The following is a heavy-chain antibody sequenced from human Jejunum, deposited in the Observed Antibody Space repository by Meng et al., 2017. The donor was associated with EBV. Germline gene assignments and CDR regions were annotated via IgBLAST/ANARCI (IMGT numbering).Heavy chain of an antibody. Sequence: QRVQSGAEVKKPGASVKVSCKASGFTFTNYDINWVRQASGQGLEWMGWMNPSNGKTGYAQKFQGRVTMTRDASTSTAYMELSSLRSDDTAVYFCARGAQPIDLWGQGTLVTVSS. CDR1: GFTFTNYD. V-gene: IGHV1-8*01. CDR2: MNPSNGKT. J-gene: IGHJ5*02. CDR3: ARGAQPIDL. D-gene: IGHD3-3*01.